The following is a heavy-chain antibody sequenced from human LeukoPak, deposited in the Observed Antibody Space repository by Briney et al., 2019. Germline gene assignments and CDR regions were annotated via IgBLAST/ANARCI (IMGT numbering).Heavy chain of an antibody. CDR3: ATGPTVTTRAAYYGMDV. V-gene: IGHV4-59*01. Sequence: SETLSLTCTVSGGSITSFYWSWIRQPPGKGLEWIGYIYYSGSTNYNPSLKSRVTISVDTSKNQFSLKLSSVTAADTAVYYCATGPTVTTRAAYYGMDVWGQGTTVTVSS. CDR1: GGSITSFY. CDR2: IYYSGST. D-gene: IGHD4-17*01. J-gene: IGHJ6*02.